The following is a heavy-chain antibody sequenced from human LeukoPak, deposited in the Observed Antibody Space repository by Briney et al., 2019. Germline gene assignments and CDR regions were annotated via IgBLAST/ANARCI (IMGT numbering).Heavy chain of an antibody. CDR2: IIPIFGIT. CDR3: ARAYDYGGNNDAFDI. Sequence: SVKVSCKASGGTFSSFSINWVRQAPGQGLEWMGRIIPIFGITNYAQKFQGRVTITADKSTTTACMDLTSLRSGDTAVYYCARAYDYGGNNDAFDIWGQGTMVTVSS. D-gene: IGHD4-23*01. J-gene: IGHJ3*02. CDR1: GGTFSSFS. V-gene: IGHV1-69*02.